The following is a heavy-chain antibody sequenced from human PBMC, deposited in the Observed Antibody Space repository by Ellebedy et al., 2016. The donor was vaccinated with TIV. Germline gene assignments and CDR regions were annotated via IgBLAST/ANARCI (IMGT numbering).Heavy chain of an antibody. J-gene: IGHJ4*02. V-gene: IGHV3-43D*04. CDR3: AKYHTVGWLQPGASYCDY. D-gene: IGHD5-24*01. Sequence: PGGSLRLSCAASGFTFADYDMHWVRQATGKGLEWVSLVSWDGGSTYYADSVKGRFTISRDNSKNSLYLQMNSLRAEDTALYYCAKYHTVGWLQPGASYCDYWGQGTLVTVSS. CDR2: VSWDGGST. CDR1: GFTFADYD.